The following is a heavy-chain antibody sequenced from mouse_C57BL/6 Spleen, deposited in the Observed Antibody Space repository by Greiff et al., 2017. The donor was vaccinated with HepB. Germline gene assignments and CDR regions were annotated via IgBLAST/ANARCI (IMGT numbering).Heavy chain of an antibody. CDR1: GYTFTSYW. D-gene: IGHD1-1*01. J-gene: IGHJ1*03. Sequence: VKLQQPGAELVKPGASVKLSCKASGYTFTSYWMQWVKQRPGQGLEWIGEIDPSDSYTNYNQKFKGKSTLTVDTSSSTAYMQLSSLTSEDSAVYYCAREFPYYYGSSDGGTGTTVTVSS. CDR2: IDPSDSYT. CDR3: AREFPYYYGSSD. V-gene: IGHV1-50*01.